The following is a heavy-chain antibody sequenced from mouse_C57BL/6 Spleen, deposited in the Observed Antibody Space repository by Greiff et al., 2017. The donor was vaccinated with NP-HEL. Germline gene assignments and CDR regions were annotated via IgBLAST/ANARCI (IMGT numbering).Heavy chain of an antibody. J-gene: IGHJ3*01. V-gene: IGHV1-64*01. CDR3: ATEAWFAY. CDR1: GYTFTSYW. CDR2: IHPNSGST. Sequence: VQLQQPGAELVKPGASVKLSCKASGYTFTSYWMHWVKQRPGQGLEWIGMIHPNSGSTNYNEKFKSKATMTVDKSSSTAYMQLISLTSEDSAVYYCATEAWFAYWGQGTLVTVSA.